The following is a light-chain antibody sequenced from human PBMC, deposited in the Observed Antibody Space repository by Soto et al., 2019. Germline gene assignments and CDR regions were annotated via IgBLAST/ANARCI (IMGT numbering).Light chain of an antibody. J-gene: IGKJ1*01. CDR1: QTINRW. CDR2: KAS. Sequence: DIHMTQSPSTLSSSFGDRGTITCRASQTINRWLAWYQQKPGEVPKLLIYKASVLESGVPSRFSGGGSGTEFTLTISRLQPEDVATYYCQHWSFGQGTKVDIK. CDR3: QHWS. V-gene: IGKV1-5*03.